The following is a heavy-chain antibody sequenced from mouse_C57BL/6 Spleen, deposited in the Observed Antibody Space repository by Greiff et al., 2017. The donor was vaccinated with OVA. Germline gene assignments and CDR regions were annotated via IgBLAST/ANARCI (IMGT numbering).Heavy chain of an antibody. V-gene: IGHV1-80*01. Sequence: VQLQQSGAELVKPGASVKISCKASGYAFSSYWMNWVKQRPGKGLEWIGQIYPGDGDTNYNGKFKGKATLTADTSSTTAYMQLRSLTSEDSAVYCGARCYDYGFDYWGQGTTLTVSS. D-gene: IGHD2-4*01. CDR3: ARCYDYGFDY. CDR1: GYAFSSYW. CDR2: IYPGDGDT. J-gene: IGHJ2*01.